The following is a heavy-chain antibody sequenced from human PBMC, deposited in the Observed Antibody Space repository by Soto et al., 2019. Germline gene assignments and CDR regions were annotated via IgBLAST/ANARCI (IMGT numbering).Heavy chain of an antibody. D-gene: IGHD3-3*01. CDR3: ARENYDLWSGLLLDY. CDR1: GYTFTNYG. J-gene: IGHJ4*02. V-gene: IGHV1-18*01. Sequence: QVHLVQSGAEVKKPGASVKVSCKASGYTFTNYGITWVRQAPGQGLEWMGWISAYSGDTKYVQKLQGRVTVTTDTSTNTAYMELRSLRSDDTAVYYCARENYDLWSGLLLDYWGQGTLVTVSS. CDR2: ISAYSGDT.